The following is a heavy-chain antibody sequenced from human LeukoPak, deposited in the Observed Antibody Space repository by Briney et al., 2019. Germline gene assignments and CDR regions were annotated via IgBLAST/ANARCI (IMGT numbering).Heavy chain of an antibody. CDR3: GVVPAATMLRDS. J-gene: IGHJ4*02. CDR1: GFPFSTYG. V-gene: IGHV3-33*01. D-gene: IGHD2-2*01. Sequence: GRSLRLSCAASGFPFSTYGMHGVRQAPGKGLEWLAVLGDDGINTHYADSVKGRFTISRDNSQNTLYLQMISLRAEDTPVYYCGVVPAATMLRDSWGQGTLVTVSS. CDR2: LGDDGINT.